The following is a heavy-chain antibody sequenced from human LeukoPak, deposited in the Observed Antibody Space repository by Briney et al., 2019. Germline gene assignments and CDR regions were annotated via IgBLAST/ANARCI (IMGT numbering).Heavy chain of an antibody. Sequence: PSETLSLTCAVYGGSFSGYYWSWIRQPPGKGLEWIGEINHSGSTNYNPSLKSRVTISVDTSKNKFSLKLSSVTAADTAVYYCARGLIKNWNPHNWFDPWGQGTLVTVSS. CDR1: GGSFSGYY. J-gene: IGHJ5*02. CDR2: INHSGST. CDR3: ARGLIKNWNPHNWFDP. V-gene: IGHV4-34*01. D-gene: IGHD1-1*01.